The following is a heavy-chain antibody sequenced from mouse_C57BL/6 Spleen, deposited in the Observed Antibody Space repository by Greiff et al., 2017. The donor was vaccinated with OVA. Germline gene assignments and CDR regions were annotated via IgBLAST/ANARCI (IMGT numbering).Heavy chain of an antibody. V-gene: IGHV1-9*01. J-gene: IGHJ4*01. Sequence: QVQLKESGAELMKPGASVKLSCKATGYTFTGYWIEWVKQRPGHGLEWIGEILPGSGSTNYNEKFKGKATLTADKSSSTAYMGRRSLTAEDSAVYFCARSTDGYYYAMDYWGQGTSVTVSS. D-gene: IGHD2-3*01. CDR1: GYTFTGYW. CDR2: ILPGSGST. CDR3: ARSTDGYYYAMDY.